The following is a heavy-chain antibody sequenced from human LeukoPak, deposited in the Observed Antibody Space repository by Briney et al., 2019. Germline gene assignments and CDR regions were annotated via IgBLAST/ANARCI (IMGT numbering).Heavy chain of an antibody. Sequence: GGSLRLSCAASGFTVNSNYMSWVRQAPGKGPEWISVIYNDGNTDYADSVKGRLTVSRDNSKNTVYLQMSSLRADDTAVYFCAKDARGYHRPIDHWGQGILVTVSS. CDR3: AKDARGYHRPIDH. V-gene: IGHV3-53*01. CDR1: GFTVNSNY. CDR2: IYNDGNT. J-gene: IGHJ4*02. D-gene: IGHD3-22*01.